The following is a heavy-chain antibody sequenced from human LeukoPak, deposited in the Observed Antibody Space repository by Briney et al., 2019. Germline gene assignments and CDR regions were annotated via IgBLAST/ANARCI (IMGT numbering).Heavy chain of an antibody. CDR1: GGSIDSGDDY. CDR2: IYRTGST. V-gene: IGHV4-61*02. D-gene: IGHD3-10*01. CDR3: ARGYYAPPVGYYYMAL. J-gene: IGHJ6*03. Sequence: PSETLSLTCTVSGGSIDSGDDYWSWIRQPAGKGLEFIGRIYRTGSTTSNPSLQDRLTISIDTSKNQFSLQLTSVTAADTAVYYCARGYYAPPVGYYYMALWGRGTTVTVSS.